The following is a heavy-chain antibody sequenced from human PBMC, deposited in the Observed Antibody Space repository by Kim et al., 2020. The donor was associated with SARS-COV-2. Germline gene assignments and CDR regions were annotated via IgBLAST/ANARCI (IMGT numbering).Heavy chain of an antibody. D-gene: IGHD6-13*01. Sequence: ASVKVSCKASGYTFTSYAMSWVRQAPGQGLEWMGWINTNTGNPTYAQGFTGRFVFTLDTSATTAYLQISSLKSEDTAVYYCARPAGQSDDDAVDNWGQGTMVTVSS. CDR3: ARPAGQSDDDAVDN. CDR2: INTNTGNP. J-gene: IGHJ3*02. CDR1: GYTFTSYA. V-gene: IGHV7-4-1*02.